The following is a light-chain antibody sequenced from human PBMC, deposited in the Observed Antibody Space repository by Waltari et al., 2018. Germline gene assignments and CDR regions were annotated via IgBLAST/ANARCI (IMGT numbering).Light chain of an antibody. Sequence: DIFLTQSPGTLSLSPGEGATLSCRASQSISRFLAWYQQKPGQAPRLLIYDAPTRATGTPDRFSGSGSGTDFSLTISRLEPEDFAVYYCQKYGTLPATFGQGTKVEIK. V-gene: IGKV3-20*01. CDR1: QSISRF. J-gene: IGKJ1*01. CDR3: QKYGTLPAT. CDR2: DAP.